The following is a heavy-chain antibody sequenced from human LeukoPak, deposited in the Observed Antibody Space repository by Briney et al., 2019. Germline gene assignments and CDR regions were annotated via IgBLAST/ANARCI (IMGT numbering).Heavy chain of an antibody. CDR1: GFTFSNYW. CDR2: IKSDGNIT. V-gene: IGHV3-74*01. D-gene: IGHD3-3*01. Sequence: GGSLRLSCAASGFTFSNYWMYWVRHAPGKGLVWVSQIKSDGNITNYADSVKGRFTISRDNAKNTLFLQMNSLRAEDTAVYYCGRSGDFWSGSGVAYWGQGTLVTVSS. J-gene: IGHJ4*02. CDR3: GRSGDFWSGSGVAY.